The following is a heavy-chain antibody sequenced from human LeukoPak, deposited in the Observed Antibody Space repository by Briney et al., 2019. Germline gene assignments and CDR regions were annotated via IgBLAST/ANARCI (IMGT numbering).Heavy chain of an antibody. D-gene: IGHD6-19*01. CDR1: GGNFSTYA. CDR2: IIPVFGTA. V-gene: IGHV1-69*06. Sequence: SVKVSCKESGGNFSTYAINWVRQDPGQELEWMGRIIPVFGTATYAQKFQGRVTITADKSTNTAYMELTSLTSEDTAVFYCARELSVAVAGTPTGNYGMDVWGQGTTVMVSS. J-gene: IGHJ6*02. CDR3: ARELSVAVAGTPTGNYGMDV.